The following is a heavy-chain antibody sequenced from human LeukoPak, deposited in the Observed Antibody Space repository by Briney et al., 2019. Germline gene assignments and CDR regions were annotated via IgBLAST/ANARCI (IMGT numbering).Heavy chain of an antibody. D-gene: IGHD1-26*01. CDR2: IYSAGST. J-gene: IGHJ4*02. V-gene: IGHV3-66*02. Sequence: PGGSLRLSCAASGFTVSSNYMSWVRQAPGKGLEWVSVIYSAGSTYYADSVKGRSTISRDNSKNTLYLQMNSLRAEDTAVYYCAREPSGTYWLDYWGQGTLVTVSS. CDR1: GFTVSSNY. CDR3: AREPSGTYWLDY.